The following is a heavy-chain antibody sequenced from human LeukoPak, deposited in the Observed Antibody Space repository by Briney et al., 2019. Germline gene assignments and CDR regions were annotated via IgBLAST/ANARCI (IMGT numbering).Heavy chain of an antibody. CDR3: ARDRHYDILTGYTYYYMDV. CDR2: ISTSGNT. V-gene: IGHV4-4*07. CDR1: GGSISSYY. D-gene: IGHD3-9*01. Sequence: PSETLSLTCTVSGGSISSYYWSWIRQPAGKGLEWIGRISTSGNTNYNPSLKSRVTMSVDTSKNQFSLKLSSVTAADTAVYYCARDRHYDILTGYTYYYMDVWGKGTTVTVSS. J-gene: IGHJ6*03.